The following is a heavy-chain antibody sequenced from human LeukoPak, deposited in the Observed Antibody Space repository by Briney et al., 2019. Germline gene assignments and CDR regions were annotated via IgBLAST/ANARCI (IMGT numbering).Heavy chain of an antibody. CDR1: EFTFNNAW. J-gene: IGHJ4*02. D-gene: IGHD4-17*01. Sequence: GGSLRLSCSASEFTFNNAWMSWVRQAPGKGLEWVGRIKSKSDGGTTDYAAPVKGRFTISRDDSKNTLYLQMNSLKTEDTAVYFCATEYYGAYNFWGQGTLVTVSS. CDR3: ATEYYGAYNF. V-gene: IGHV3-15*01. CDR2: IKSKSDGGTT.